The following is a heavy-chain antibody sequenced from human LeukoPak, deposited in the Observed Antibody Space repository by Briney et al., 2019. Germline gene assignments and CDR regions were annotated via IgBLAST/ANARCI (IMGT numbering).Heavy chain of an antibody. CDR3: AKNPYYYDSSGY. J-gene: IGHJ4*02. Sequence: GGSLRLSCAASGFTFSSYAMSWIRQAPGKGLEWVSAISGSGGSTYYADSVKGRFTISRDNSKNTLYLQMNSLRAEDTAVYYCAKNPYYYDSSGYWGQGTLVTVSS. V-gene: IGHV3-23*01. D-gene: IGHD3-22*01. CDR2: ISGSGGST. CDR1: GFTFSSYA.